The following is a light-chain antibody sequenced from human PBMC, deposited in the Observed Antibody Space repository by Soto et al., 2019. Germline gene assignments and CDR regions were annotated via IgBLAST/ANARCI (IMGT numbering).Light chain of an antibody. J-gene: IGKJ1*01. V-gene: IGKV1-5*03. CDR1: QSISSW. CDR3: QHYNSYSEA. CDR2: KAS. Sequence: DIQMTQSPSTLSATAGDRVTITCRASQSISSWLAWYQQKPGKAPKLLIYKASTLKSGVPSRFSGSGSGTEFTLTISSLQPDDFATYYCQHYNSYSEAFGQGTK.